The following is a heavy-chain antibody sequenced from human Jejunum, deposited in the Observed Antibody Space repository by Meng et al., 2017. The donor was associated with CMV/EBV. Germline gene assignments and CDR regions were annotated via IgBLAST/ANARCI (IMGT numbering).Heavy chain of an antibody. Sequence: NNPCMTWVRPAHTKRLECVSYICSSSSTIYYADSVNLRFTISRDNAKTSLYLQVDSLRAADTAVYYCARRRDRSGDYFYYYGVDVWGRGTSVTVSS. V-gene: IGHV3-48*04. CDR3: ARRRDRSGDYFYYYGVDV. D-gene: IGHD2/OR15-2a*01. J-gene: IGHJ6*02. CDR1: NNPC. CDR2: ICSSSSTI.